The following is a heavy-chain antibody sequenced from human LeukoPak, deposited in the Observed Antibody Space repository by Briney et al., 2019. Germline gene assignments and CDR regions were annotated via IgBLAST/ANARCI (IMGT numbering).Heavy chain of an antibody. CDR2: IYYSEST. D-gene: IGHD3-3*01. CDR3: ARDAGRSGYYRGDWFDP. V-gene: IGHV4-59*01. CDR1: GGSISSYY. Sequence: KPSETLSLTCTVSGGSISSYYWSWIRQPPGKGLEWIGYIYYSESTNYNPSLKSRVTISVDTSKNQFSLKLSSVTAADTAVYYCARDAGRSGYYRGDWFDPWGQGTLVIVSS. J-gene: IGHJ5*02.